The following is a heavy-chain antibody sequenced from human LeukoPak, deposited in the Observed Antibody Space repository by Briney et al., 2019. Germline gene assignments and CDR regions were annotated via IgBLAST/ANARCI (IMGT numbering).Heavy chain of an antibody. V-gene: IGHV1-2*02. CDR2: IDPNSGDT. J-gene: IGHJ4*02. D-gene: IGHD3-22*01. CDR3: ARVYYDSSGYSEFDY. Sequence: ASVKVSCKASGYTFTGYYMHWVRQAPGQGLEWMGWIDPNSGDTKYAQKFQGRVTMTRDTSISTAYMELSSLRSDDTAVYYCARVYYDSSGYSEFDYWGQGTLVTVSS. CDR1: GYTFTGYY.